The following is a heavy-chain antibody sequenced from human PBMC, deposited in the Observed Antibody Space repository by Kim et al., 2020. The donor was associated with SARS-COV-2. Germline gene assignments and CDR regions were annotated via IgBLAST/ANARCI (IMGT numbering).Heavy chain of an antibody. V-gene: IGHV1-18*04. J-gene: IGHJ4*02. CDR2: ISAYNGNT. CDR1: GYTFTSYG. CDR3: ARAHYDFWSGYYDY. D-gene: IGHD3-3*01. Sequence: ASVKVSCKASGYTFTSYGISWVRQAPGQGLEWMGWISAYNGNTNYAQKLQGRVTMTTDTSTSTAYMELRSLRSDDTAVYYCARAHYDFWSGYYDYWGQGTLVTVSS.